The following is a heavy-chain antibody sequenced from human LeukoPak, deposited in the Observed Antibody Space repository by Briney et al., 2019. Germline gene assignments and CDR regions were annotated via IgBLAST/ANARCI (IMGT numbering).Heavy chain of an antibody. V-gene: IGHV3-48*04. D-gene: IGHD1-1*01. CDR3: ARVYNNYYYYYMDV. Sequence: GGSLRLSCAASGFTFSSYAMSWVRQAPGKGLEWVSYISSSGSTIYYADSVKGRFTISRDNAKNSLYLQMNSLRAEDTAVYYCARVYNNYYYYYMDVWGKGTTVTVSS. CDR2: ISSSGSTI. CDR1: GFTFSSYA. J-gene: IGHJ6*03.